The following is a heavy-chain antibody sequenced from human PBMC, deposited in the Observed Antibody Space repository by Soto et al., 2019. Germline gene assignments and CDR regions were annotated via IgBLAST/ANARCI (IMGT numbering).Heavy chain of an antibody. CDR3: ARDGLEPEANAFDI. CDR1: GFTFSSYA. D-gene: IGHD1-1*01. CDR2: ISYDGSNK. V-gene: IGHV3-30-3*01. Sequence: GGSLRLSCAASGFTFSSYAMHWVRQAPGKGLEWVAVISYDGSNKYYADSVKGRFTISRDNSKNTLYLQMNSLRAEDTAVYYCARDGLEPEANAFDIWGQGTMVTVSS. J-gene: IGHJ3*02.